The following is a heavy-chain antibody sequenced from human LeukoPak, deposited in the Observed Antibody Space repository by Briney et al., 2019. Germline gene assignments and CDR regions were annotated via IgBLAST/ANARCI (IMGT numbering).Heavy chain of an antibody. CDR2: INPNSGGT. D-gene: IGHD2-15*01. J-gene: IGHJ5*02. Sequence: ASVKVSCKASGYTFTGYYMHWVRQAPGQGLEWMGWINPNSGGTNYAQKFQGRVTMTRDTSINTAYMELSRLRSDDTAVYYCARTCSGGSCYGTNWFDPWGQGTLVAVSS. CDR1: GYTFTGYY. CDR3: ARTCSGGSCYGTNWFDP. V-gene: IGHV1-2*02.